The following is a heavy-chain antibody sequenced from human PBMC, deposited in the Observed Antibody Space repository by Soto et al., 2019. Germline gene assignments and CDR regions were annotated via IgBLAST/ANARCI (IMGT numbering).Heavy chain of an antibody. J-gene: IGHJ4*02. V-gene: IGHV4-59*01. Sequence: SETLSLTCTVSGSFIRPYYWSWIRQPPGKGLEWIGNIYYSGSTKYNPSLKSRGTMSVDTTNSQFYLRLRSVTAADTAMYFCVRVGGYYGDYPNFDYGGQGALVTVS. D-gene: IGHD4-17*01. CDR2: IYYSGST. CDR1: GSFIRPYY. CDR3: VRVGGYYGDYPNFDY.